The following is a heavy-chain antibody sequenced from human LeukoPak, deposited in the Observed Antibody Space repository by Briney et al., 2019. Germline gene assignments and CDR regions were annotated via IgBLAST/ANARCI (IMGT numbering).Heavy chain of an antibody. CDR1: GFTFSSYW. V-gene: IGHV3-7*03. Sequence: PGGSLRLSCAASGFTFSSYWMSWVRQAPGKGLEWVANIKKDGSEKYYMDSVRGRFIISRDNAKNSLYLQMNSLRAADTAVYYCASRGYYYGSGSYYNSYYFDFWGQGTLVTVSS. J-gene: IGHJ4*02. CDR3: ASRGYYYGSGSYYNSYYFDF. D-gene: IGHD3-10*01. CDR2: IKKDGSEK.